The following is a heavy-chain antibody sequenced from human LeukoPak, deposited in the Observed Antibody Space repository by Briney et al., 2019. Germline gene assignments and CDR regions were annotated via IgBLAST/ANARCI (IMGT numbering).Heavy chain of an antibody. CDR2: ISGSGGST. D-gene: IGHD3-3*01. CDR1: GFTFSSYA. V-gene: IGHV3-23*01. Sequence: GGSLRLSCAASGFTFSSYAMSWVRQAPGKGLEWVSAISGSGGSTYYADSVKGRFTISGGNSKNTLYLQMNSLRAEDTAVYYCAKLGGNYDFWSGYSRTDYWGQGTLVTVSS. CDR3: AKLGGNYDFWSGYSRTDY. J-gene: IGHJ4*02.